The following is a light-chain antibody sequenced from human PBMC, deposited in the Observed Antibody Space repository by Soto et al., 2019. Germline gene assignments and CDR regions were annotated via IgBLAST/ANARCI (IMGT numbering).Light chain of an antibody. CDR2: AAS. CDR3: QQYKSFPWT. Sequence: VIWMPQSPSLLSASTGDRVTISCRVSQGISTYLAWYQQKPGKVPELLIYAASTWQSGVPSRFSGSGSGTDFTLTISYLQSEDFATYYCQQYKSFPWTFGQGTKVEIK. CDR1: QGISTY. J-gene: IGKJ1*01. V-gene: IGKV1D-8*01.